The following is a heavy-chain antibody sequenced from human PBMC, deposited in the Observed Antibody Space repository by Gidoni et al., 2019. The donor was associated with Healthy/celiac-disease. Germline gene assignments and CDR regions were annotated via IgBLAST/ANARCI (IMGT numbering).Heavy chain of an antibody. CDR3: ARISSSWYGSYYFDY. CDR1: GFTVSSNY. J-gene: IGHJ4*02. V-gene: IGHV3-66*01. D-gene: IGHD6-13*01. CDR2: FYSGCST. Sequence: EVQLVESGGGLVQPGGYLRLACEASGFTVSSNYMSWVRQAPGKGLGLFVVFYSGCSTYYADSVKGRFTISRDNSKNTMYLQINSLRAQDTAVYYFARISSSWYGSYYFDYWGQGTLVTVSS.